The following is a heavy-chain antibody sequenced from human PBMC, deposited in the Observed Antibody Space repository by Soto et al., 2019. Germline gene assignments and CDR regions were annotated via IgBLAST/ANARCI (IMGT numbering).Heavy chain of an antibody. D-gene: IGHD2-2*02. J-gene: IGHJ6*02. CDR3: ARLYCSSTSCYTGYYYYGMDV. Sequence: SETLFLTCTFSCGSIISYYWSWIRQPPGKGLEWIGYIYYSGSTNYNPSLKSRVTISVDTSKNQFSLKLSSVTAADTAVYYCARLYCSSTSCYTGYYYYGMDVWGQGTTVTVSS. V-gene: IGHV4-59*01. CDR1: CGSIISYY. CDR2: IYYSGST.